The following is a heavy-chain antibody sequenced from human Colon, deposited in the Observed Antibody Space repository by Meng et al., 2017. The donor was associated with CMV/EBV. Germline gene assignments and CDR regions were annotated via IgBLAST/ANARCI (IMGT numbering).Heavy chain of an antibody. J-gene: IGHJ3*02. Sequence: GESLKISCAISEFSLSTYCIHWVRQVPGKGLVWVARIYNDGSNEKYADSVKGRFTISRDNAKNTLYLQMNSLRAEDTAVYYCARSIVGARSHAFDIWGQGTMVTVSS. CDR2: IYNDGSNE. V-gene: IGHV3-74*01. CDR3: ARSIVGARSHAFDI. CDR1: EFSLSTYC. D-gene: IGHD1-26*01.